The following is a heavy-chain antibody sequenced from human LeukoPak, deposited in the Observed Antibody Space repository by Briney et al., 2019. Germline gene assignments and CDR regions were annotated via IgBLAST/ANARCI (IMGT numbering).Heavy chain of an antibody. CDR3: ASGMTYYYYYYMDV. CDR1: GGSISSGSYY. J-gene: IGHJ6*03. V-gene: IGHV4-61*02. CDR2: IYTSWST. Sequence: SETLSLTCIVSGGSISSGSYYWSWIRQPAGKGLEWIGRIYTSWSTNYNPSLKSRVTISVDTSKNQFSLKLSSVTAADTAVYYCASGMTYYYYYYMDVWGKGTTVTISS.